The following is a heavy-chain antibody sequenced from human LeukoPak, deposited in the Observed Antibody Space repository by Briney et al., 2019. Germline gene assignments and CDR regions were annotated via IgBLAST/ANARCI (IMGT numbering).Heavy chain of an antibody. V-gene: IGHV1-18*01. CDR3: ARRGYSSSWNVFYLDY. D-gene: IGHD6-13*01. J-gene: IGHJ4*02. CDR2: IDSYNGNT. Sequence: GASEKVSCTASGYTFTNYGINWVRQAPGQGLEWMGWIDSYNGNTNYAQKVQDRVTMTTDRSTNTVYMELRSLTSDDTAVYYCARRGYSSSWNVFYLDYWGQGTLVTVSS. CDR1: GYTFTNYG.